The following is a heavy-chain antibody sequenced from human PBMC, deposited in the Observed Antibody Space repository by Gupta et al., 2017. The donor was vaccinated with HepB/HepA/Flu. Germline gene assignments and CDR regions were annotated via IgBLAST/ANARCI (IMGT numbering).Heavy chain of an antibody. CDR1: GYMFTNYY. J-gene: IGHJ4*02. Sequence: QVQLVQSGAEVKKPGASVKVSCKASGYMFTNYYIHWVRQAPGQGLEWMGIIRRSGGTQYTQKFKGRVTMTRDTSKSTVYMELSSLRSEDTAVYYCATEPPESYYLDYWGQGTLVTVSS. V-gene: IGHV1-46*01. CDR3: ATEPPESYYLDY. CDR2: IRRSGGT. D-gene: IGHD2/OR15-2a*01.